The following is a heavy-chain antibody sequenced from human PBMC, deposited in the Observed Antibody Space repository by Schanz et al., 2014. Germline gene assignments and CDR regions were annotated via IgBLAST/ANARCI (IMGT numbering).Heavy chain of an antibody. D-gene: IGHD1-26*01. J-gene: IGHJ6*02. CDR2: ISGRGGRT. CDR1: GFSFSGYG. V-gene: IGHV3-NL1*01. CDR3: VKDLQRELLRDDHYYGMDV. Sequence: QVQLVESGGGVVQPGRSLRLSCAASGFSFSGYGMHWVRQAPGKGLGWVSAISGRGGRTYYADSVKGRFTTSRDNSKNTMYLQMNSLRAEDTAVYYCVKDLQRELLRDDHYYGMDVWGQGTTVTVSS.